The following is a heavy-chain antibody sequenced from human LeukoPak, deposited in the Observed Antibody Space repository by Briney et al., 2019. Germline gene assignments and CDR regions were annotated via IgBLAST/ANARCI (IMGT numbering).Heavy chain of an antibody. Sequence: PSETLSLTCTVSGASFTSYYWSWIRQPPGKGLEWIAYISNPENTNYNPSLRSRVTISIDRSKNLSSLKVTSVTAADTAVYYCARFYGGKVFDYWGQGTLVTVSS. CDR1: GASFTSYY. J-gene: IGHJ4*02. D-gene: IGHD4-23*01. CDR3: ARFYGGKVFDY. CDR2: ISNPENT. V-gene: IGHV4-59*01.